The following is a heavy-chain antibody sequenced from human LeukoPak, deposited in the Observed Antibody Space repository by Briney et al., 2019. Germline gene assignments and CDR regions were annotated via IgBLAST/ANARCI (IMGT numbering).Heavy chain of an antibody. CDR1: GGSVSSYY. Sequence: SETLSLTRTVSGGSVSSYYWNWIRQPPGKGLEWIGYIYYSGSINYNPSLKRRVTISGETSKNQSSPKLSSVTAAGTADYYCARDNHYYADRDVFDIWGQGTMVTVSS. CDR3: ARDNHYYADRDVFDI. D-gene: IGHD3-10*01. V-gene: IGHV4-59*02. J-gene: IGHJ3*02. CDR2: IYYSGSI.